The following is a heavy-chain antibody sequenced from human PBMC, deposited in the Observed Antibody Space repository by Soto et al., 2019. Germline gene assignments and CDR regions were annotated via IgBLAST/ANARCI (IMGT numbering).Heavy chain of an antibody. CDR1: GGSISGYY. CDR2: MYNTGST. V-gene: IGHV4-59*12. CDR3: ARDKITGLFDY. Sequence: SETLSLTCTVSGGSISGYYWSWIRQPPGKGLEWIGYMYNTGSTNYNPSLKSRVTISVDTSKNQFSLKLTSVTAADTAVYYCARDKITGLFDYWGQGTLVTVSS. J-gene: IGHJ4*02. D-gene: IGHD2-8*02.